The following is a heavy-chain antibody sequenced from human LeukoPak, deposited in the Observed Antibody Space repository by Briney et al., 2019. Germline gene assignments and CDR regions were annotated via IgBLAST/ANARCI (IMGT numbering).Heavy chain of an antibody. CDR1: GFTFSSYS. CDR3: ARSHCSSTSCYNP. CDR2: ISSSSSYI. D-gene: IGHD2-2*02. J-gene: IGHJ5*02. V-gene: IGHV3-21*01. Sequence: GGSLRLSCAASGFTFSSYSMNWVRQAPGKGLEWVSSISSSSSYIYYADSVKGRFTISRDNAKNSLYLQMNSLRAEDTAVYYWARSHCSSTSCYNPWGQGTLVTVSP.